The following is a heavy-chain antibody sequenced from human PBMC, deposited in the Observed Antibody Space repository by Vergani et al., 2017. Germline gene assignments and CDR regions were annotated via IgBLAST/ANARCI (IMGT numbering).Heavy chain of an antibody. Sequence: EVQLVESGGGLVQPGGSLRLSCAASGFTVSSNYMSWVRQAPGKGLEWVSVIYSGGSTYYADSVKGRFTISRDNSKNTLYLQMNSLRAEDTAVYYCAKDVGYGPGTPTIGGAFDIWGQGTMVTVSS. CDR3: AKDVGYGPGTPTIGGAFDI. V-gene: IGHV3-66*01. CDR2: IYSGGST. J-gene: IGHJ3*02. D-gene: IGHD1/OR15-1a*01. CDR1: GFTVSSNY.